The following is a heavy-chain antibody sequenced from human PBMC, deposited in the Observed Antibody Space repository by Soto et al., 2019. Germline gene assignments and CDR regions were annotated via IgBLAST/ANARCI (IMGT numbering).Heavy chain of an antibody. CDR3: AREDGAFGVASTGGDNWFDP. J-gene: IGHJ5*02. Sequence: LSLTCSVSGGSISSVGYFWIWIRQHPGKGLEWIGYIYYSGSTYYNPSLKSRVTISVDTSKNQFSLKLSSVTAADTAVCYCAREDGAFGVASTGGDNWFDPWGQGTLVTVSS. CDR2: IYYSGST. CDR1: GGSISSVGYF. D-gene: IGHD3-3*01. V-gene: IGHV4-31*03.